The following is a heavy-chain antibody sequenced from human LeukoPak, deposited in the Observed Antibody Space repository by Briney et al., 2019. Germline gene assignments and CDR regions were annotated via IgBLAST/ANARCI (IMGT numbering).Heavy chain of an antibody. D-gene: IGHD1-26*01. J-gene: IGHJ4*02. CDR2: ISWNSGSI. CDR3: ARDTRESGSYPY. Sequence: GGSLRLSCAASGFTFDDYAMHWVRQAPGKGLEWVSGISWNSGSIGYADSVKGRFTISRDNAKNSLYLQMNSLRAEDTAVYYCARDTRESGSYPYWGQGTLVTVSS. V-gene: IGHV3-9*01. CDR1: GFTFDDYA.